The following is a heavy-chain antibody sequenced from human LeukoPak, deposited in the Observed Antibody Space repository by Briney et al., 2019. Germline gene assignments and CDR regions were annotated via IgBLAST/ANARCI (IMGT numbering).Heavy chain of an antibody. CDR3: AKLSGNYYFDY. V-gene: IGHV3-23*01. D-gene: IGHD1-26*01. Sequence: GGSLRLSCAASGFTFSSYAMSWVRQAPGKGLEWVSAISGSGGSTYYADSVKGRFAISRDNSKNTLYLQMNSLTAEDTAVYYCAKLSGNYYFDYWGQGTLITVSS. CDR2: ISGSGGST. J-gene: IGHJ4*02. CDR1: GFTFSSYA.